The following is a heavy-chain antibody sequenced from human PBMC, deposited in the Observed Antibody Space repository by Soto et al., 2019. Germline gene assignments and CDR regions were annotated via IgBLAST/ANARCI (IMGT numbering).Heavy chain of an antibody. V-gene: IGHV4-59*01. CDR1: GGSISSYY. CDR3: ARAGDFWSGYYINWYFDL. CDR2: IYYSGST. D-gene: IGHD3-3*01. J-gene: IGHJ2*01. Sequence: QVQLQESGPGLVKPSETLSLTCTVSGGSISSYYWSWIRQPPGKGLEWFGYIYYSGSTNYNPSLKSRVTISVDTSKNQFSLKLSSVTAADTAVYYCARAGDFWSGYYINWYFDLWGRGTLVTVSS.